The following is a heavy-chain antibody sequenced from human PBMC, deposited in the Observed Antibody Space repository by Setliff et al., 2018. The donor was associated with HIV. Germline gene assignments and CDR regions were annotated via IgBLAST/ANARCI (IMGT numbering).Heavy chain of an antibody. CDR2: INPSVGST. J-gene: IGHJ4*02. CDR1: GYTFTSYY. CDR3: ARDDYDSSVYYYGEVVY. V-gene: IGHV1-46*03. D-gene: IGHD3-22*01. Sequence: ASVKVSCKASGYTFTSYYMHWVRQAPGQGLEWMGIINPSVGSTSYAQKFQGRVTMTRDTTTSTVYMELSSLRSEDTAVYYCARDDYDSSVYYYGEVVYWGQGTLVTVSS.